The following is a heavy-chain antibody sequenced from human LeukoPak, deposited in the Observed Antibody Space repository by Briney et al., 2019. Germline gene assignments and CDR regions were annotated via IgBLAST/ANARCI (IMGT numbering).Heavy chain of an antibody. CDR1: GFTFSGHS. CDR3: ARGREGYIYLFDY. D-gene: IGHD5-24*01. CDR2: ISSSSSYI. Sequence: GGSLRLSCAASGFTFSGHSLNWGRQAPGKGLEWVSSISSSSSYIYYVDSVKGRFTISREKAKNSLYLQMNNLRVEDTAVYYCARGREGYIYLFDYWGQGTPVTVSS. V-gene: IGHV3-21*06. J-gene: IGHJ4*02.